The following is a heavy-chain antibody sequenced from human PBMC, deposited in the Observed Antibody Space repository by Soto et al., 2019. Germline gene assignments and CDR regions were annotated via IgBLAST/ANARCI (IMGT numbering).Heavy chain of an antibody. J-gene: IGHJ3*02. CDR3: ATGPRYDYVWGSYRPDGGDDAFDI. D-gene: IGHD3-16*02. CDR2: IIPIFGTA. CDR1: GGTFSSYA. V-gene: IGHV1-69*01. Sequence: QVQLVQSGAEVKKPGSSVKVSCKASGGTFSSYAISWVRQAPGQGLEWMGGIIPIFGTANYAQKFQGRVRITADESTSTAYMELSSLRSEDTAVYYCATGPRYDYVWGSYRPDGGDDAFDIWGQGTMVTVSS.